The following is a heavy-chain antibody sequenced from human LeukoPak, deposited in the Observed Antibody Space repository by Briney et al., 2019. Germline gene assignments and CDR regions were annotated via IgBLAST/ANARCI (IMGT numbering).Heavy chain of an antibody. J-gene: IGHJ4*02. CDR2: IIPIFGTA. Sequence: GASVKVSCEASGGTFSSYAISWVRQAPGQGLEWMGGIIPIFGTANYAQKFQGRVTITADESTSTAYMELSSLRSEDTAVYYCARSTPRQGDYGDFDYWGQGALVTVSS. CDR3: ARSTPRQGDYGDFDY. V-gene: IGHV1-69*13. CDR1: GGTFSSYA. D-gene: IGHD4-17*01.